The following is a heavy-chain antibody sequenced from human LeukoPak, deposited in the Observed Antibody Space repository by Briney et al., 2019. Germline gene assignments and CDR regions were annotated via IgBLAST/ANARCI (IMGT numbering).Heavy chain of an antibody. J-gene: IGHJ4*02. V-gene: IGHV1-69*06. CDR1: GGTFCSYA. Sequence: SVKVSCKASGGTFCSYAISWVRQAPRQALEWMGGIIPIFGTANYAQKFQGRVTITADTSTSTAYMELSSLRSEDTAVYYCARGSDDFWSGYSPSYWGQGTLVTVSS. CDR3: ARGSDDFWSGYSPSY. CDR2: IIPIFGTA. D-gene: IGHD3-3*01.